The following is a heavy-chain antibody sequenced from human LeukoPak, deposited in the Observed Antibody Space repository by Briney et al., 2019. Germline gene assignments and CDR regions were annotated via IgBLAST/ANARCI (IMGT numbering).Heavy chain of an antibody. J-gene: IGHJ4*02. D-gene: IGHD5-24*01. CDR3: AKEGRDGFNYDY. V-gene: IGHV3-30*18. Sequence: PGGSLRLSCAASRFTFSSYGMHWVRQAPAKGLEWVAVISYDGSNKYYADSVKGRFTVSRDNSKNTLYLQMNSLRAEDTAVYYCAKEGRDGFNYDYWGQGTLVTVSS. CDR1: RFTFSSYG. CDR2: ISYDGSNK.